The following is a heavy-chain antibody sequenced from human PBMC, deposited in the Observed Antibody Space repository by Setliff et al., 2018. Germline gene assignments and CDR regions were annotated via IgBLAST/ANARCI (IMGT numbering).Heavy chain of an antibody. J-gene: IGHJ1*01. Sequence: PGGSLRLSCAASGFTFSSYGMNWVRQAPGKGLEWVSCISGGSSYIHYEDSMKGRFTISRDNSKNTLYLQMNSLRAEDTAVYYCAKGPPSSGTYGGYFQHWGQGTLVTVSS. V-gene: IGHV3-21*04. CDR3: AKGPPSSGTYGGYFQH. CDR2: ISGGSSYI. D-gene: IGHD1-26*01. CDR1: GFTFSSYG.